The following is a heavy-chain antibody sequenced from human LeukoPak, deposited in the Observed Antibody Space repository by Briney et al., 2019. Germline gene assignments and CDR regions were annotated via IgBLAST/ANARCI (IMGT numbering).Heavy chain of an antibody. J-gene: IGHJ4*02. CDR2: IYDSGNT. Sequence: SETLSLTCSVSGGSISGSGYYWAWIRQPPGKGLEWIGNIYDSGNTCYNPSLKSRVTISVDTSKNQFSLELNSVTAADTAVYFCARRCRSTSCYHYWGQGTLVTVSS. CDR1: GGSISGSGYY. D-gene: IGHD2-2*01. V-gene: IGHV4-39*01. CDR3: ARRCRSTSCYHY.